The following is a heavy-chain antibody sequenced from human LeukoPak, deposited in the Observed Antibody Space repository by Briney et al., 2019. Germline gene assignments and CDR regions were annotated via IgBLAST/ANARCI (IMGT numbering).Heavy chain of an antibody. J-gene: IGHJ4*02. D-gene: IGHD3-10*01. Sequence: GGSLRLSCAASGFTFSRYWMSWVCQAPGKGLEWVANINEDGSEKYYVDSVKGRFTISRDNAKNSLYLQMSSLRAEDTAVYYCARGGRPDYWGQGTLVTVSS. CDR2: INEDGSEK. V-gene: IGHV3-7*01. CDR1: GFTFSRYW. CDR3: ARGGRPDY.